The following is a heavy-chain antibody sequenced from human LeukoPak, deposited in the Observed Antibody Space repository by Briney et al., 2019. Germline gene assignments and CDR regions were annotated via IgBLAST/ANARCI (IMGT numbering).Heavy chain of an antibody. CDR2: IRSKAYGGTT. CDR1: GFTFGDYA. Sequence: PGGSLRLSCTASGFTFGDYAMSWFRQAPGKGLEWVGFIRSKAYGGTTEYAASVKGRFTISRDDSKSIAYLRMNSLKTEDTAVYYCTRAVVYFWSGYFPADYFDYWGQGTLVTVPS. V-gene: IGHV3-49*03. D-gene: IGHD3-3*01. J-gene: IGHJ4*02. CDR3: TRAVVYFWSGYFPADYFDY.